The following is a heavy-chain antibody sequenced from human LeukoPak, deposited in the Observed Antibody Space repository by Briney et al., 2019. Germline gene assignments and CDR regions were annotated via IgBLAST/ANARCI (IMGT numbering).Heavy chain of an antibody. Sequence: GESLKISCKASGYSFTTNWIGWVRQMPGQGLEWMGIIFPGDSDTRYSPSFQGQVTISADKSISTAYLQWRSPKASDTAIYYCAKSSYRGAIAAAGVDYWGQGTLVTVSS. CDR2: IFPGDSDT. D-gene: IGHD6-13*01. J-gene: IGHJ4*02. CDR1: GYSFTTNW. CDR3: AKSSYRGAIAAAGVDY. V-gene: IGHV5-51*01.